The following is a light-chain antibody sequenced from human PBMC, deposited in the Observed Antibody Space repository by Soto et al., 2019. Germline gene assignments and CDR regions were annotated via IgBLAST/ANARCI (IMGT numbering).Light chain of an antibody. Sequence: DIQLTQSPSSLSASEGDTVTITCRASHSINSHLNWFQQKPGEPPRLLIYGASTLHDGVPSRFSGSGSGADFTLTISGLQPEDFASYHCKQTYSDISFGGGTKV. CDR1: HSINSH. CDR3: KQTYSDIS. J-gene: IGKJ4*01. V-gene: IGKV1-39*01. CDR2: GAS.